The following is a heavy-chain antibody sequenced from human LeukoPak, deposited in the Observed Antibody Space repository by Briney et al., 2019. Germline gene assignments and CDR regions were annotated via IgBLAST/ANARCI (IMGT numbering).Heavy chain of an antibody. Sequence: GGSLRLSCAASGFTSSSYAMSWVRQAPGKGLEWVSAISGSGGSTYYADSVKGRFTISRDNSKNTLYLQMNSLRAEDTAVYYCALLSWVPIVVVPAANDAFDIWGQGTMVTVSS. CDR3: ALLSWVPIVVVPAANDAFDI. CDR1: GFTSSSYA. D-gene: IGHD2-2*01. V-gene: IGHV3-23*01. CDR2: ISGSGGST. J-gene: IGHJ3*02.